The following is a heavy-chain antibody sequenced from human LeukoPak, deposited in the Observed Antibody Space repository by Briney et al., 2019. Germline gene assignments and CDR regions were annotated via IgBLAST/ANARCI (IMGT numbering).Heavy chain of an antibody. V-gene: IGHV3-20*04. J-gene: IGHJ6*04. CDR1: GFTFDDYA. CDR3: AELGITMIGGV. D-gene: IGHD3-10*02. CDR2: INWNGGST. Sequence: GGSLRLSCAASGFTFDDYAMSWVRQAPGKGLEWVSGINWNGGSTGYADSVKGRFTISRDNAKNSLYLQMNSLRAEDTAVYYCAELGITMIGGVWGKGTTVTISS.